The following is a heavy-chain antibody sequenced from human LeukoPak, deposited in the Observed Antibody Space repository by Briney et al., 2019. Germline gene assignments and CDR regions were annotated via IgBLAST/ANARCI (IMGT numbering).Heavy chain of an antibody. D-gene: IGHD1-26*01. V-gene: IGHV3-21*01. Sequence: PGGSLRLSCAASGFTFSSYSMNWVRQAPGKGLEWVSSISSSSSYIYYADSVKGRFTISRDNAKNSLYLQMNSLRAEDTAVYYCARGQVGSPGIDYWGQGTLVTVSS. CDR1: GFTFSSYS. J-gene: IGHJ4*02. CDR3: ARGQVGSPGIDY. CDR2: ISSSSSYI.